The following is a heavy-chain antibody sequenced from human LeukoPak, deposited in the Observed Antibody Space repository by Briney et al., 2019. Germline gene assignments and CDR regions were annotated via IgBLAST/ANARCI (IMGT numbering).Heavy chain of an antibody. J-gene: IGHJ6*03. CDR3: ARRREWQPADELYMDV. D-gene: IGHD3-3*01. V-gene: IGHV1-8*03. CDR2: MNPNSGNT. CDR1: GYTFTSYD. Sequence: ASVKVSCKASGYTFTSYDINWVRQAPGQGLEWMGWMNPNSGNTGYAQKFQGRVTITADESTSTAYMELSSLRSEDTAVYYCARRREWQPADELYMDVWGKGTTVTVSS.